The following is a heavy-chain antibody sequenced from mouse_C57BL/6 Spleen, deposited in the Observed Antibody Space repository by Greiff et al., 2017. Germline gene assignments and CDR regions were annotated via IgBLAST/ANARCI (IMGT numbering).Heavy chain of an antibody. CDR1: GFTFSDYG. J-gene: IGHJ2*01. CDR2: ISSGSSTI. Sequence: EVKVEESGGGLVKPGGSLKLSCAASGFTFSDYGMHWVRQAPEKGLEWVAYISSGSSTIYYADTVKGRFTISRDNAKNTQFLQMTSLRSEDTAMYYCARIYGDYFDYWGQGTTLTVSS. V-gene: IGHV5-17*01. CDR3: ARIYGDYFDY. D-gene: IGHD1-1*02.